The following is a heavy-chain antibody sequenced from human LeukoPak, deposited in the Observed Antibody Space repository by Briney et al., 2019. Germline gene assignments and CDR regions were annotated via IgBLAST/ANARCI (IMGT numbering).Heavy chain of an antibody. CDR3: ARDVAPIDY. Sequence: SLRLSCAASGFTFSNYEMNWVRQAPGKGLEWVSYISSSGGTIYYADSVKGRFTISRDNAKNSLYLQMNSLRAEDTAVYYCARDVAPIDYWGQGTPVTVSS. CDR1: GFTFSNYE. J-gene: IGHJ4*02. V-gene: IGHV3-48*03. CDR2: ISSSGGTI.